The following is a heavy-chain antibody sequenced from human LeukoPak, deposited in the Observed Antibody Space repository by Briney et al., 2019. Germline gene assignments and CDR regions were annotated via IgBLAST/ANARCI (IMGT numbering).Heavy chain of an antibody. CDR2: IYPGDSDT. D-gene: IGHD2-15*01. J-gene: IGHJ5*02. V-gene: IGHV5-51*01. CDR1: GYSFTSYW. CDR3: ARQGGIVVVAASWFDP. Sequence: GESLEISCKGSGYSFTSYWIGWVRQMPGKGLGWMGIIYPGDSDTRYSPSFQGQVTISADKSISTAYLQWSSLKASDTAMYYCARQGGIVVVAASWFDPWGQGTLVTVSS.